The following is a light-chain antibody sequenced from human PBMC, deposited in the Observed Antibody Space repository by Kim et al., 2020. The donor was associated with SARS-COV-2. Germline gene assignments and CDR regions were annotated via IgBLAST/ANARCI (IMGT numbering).Light chain of an antibody. CDR2: GKN. V-gene: IGLV3-19*01. CDR1: SLRKYY. CDR3: NSRESSSNHWI. J-gene: IGLJ2*01. Sequence: LGQTVRITCQGDSLRKYYASWYQQKPGQAPVLVFYGKNNRPSGIPDRFSGSYSGNAASLTITAAQAEDEADYYCNSRESSSNHWIFGGGTELTVL.